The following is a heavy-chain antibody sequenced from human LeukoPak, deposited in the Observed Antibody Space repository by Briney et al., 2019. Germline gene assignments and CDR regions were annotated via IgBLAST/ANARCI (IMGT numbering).Heavy chain of an antibody. D-gene: IGHD1-26*01. V-gene: IGHV3-21*01. CDR3: ASQKVGAVDY. Sequence: GGSLRLSCAASGFTFSSYSMNWVRQAPGKGLEWVSSISSSSSYIYYADSVKGRFTISRDNAKNSLYLQMNSLRADDTAVYYCASQKVGAVDYWGQGTLVTVSS. CDR2: ISSSSSYI. CDR1: GFTFSSYS. J-gene: IGHJ4*02.